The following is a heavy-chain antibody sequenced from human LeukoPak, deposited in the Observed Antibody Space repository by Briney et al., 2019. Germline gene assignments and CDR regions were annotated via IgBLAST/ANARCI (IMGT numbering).Heavy chain of an antibody. CDR3: VRAGTYYYGSGAFDS. V-gene: IGHV3-13*01. Sequence: HPGGSLRLSCVASGFTFSTYDIHWVRQVTGKGLEWVSSIGAAGDTDYPASVKGRFTISRENAKNSLYLQMNSLRAGDTAVYYCVRAGTYYYGSGAFDSWGQGTLVTVSS. J-gene: IGHJ4*02. CDR1: GFTFSTYD. CDR2: IGAAGDT. D-gene: IGHD3-10*01.